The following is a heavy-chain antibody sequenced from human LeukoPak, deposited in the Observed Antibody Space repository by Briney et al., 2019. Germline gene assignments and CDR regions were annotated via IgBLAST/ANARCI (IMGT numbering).Heavy chain of an antibody. D-gene: IGHD3-10*01. V-gene: IGHV1-2*02. CDR1: GYTFTGYY. J-gene: IGHJ6*03. CDR3: ARDTKNYYGSGSYPTDYYYYYYMDV. CDR2: INPNSGGT. Sequence: ASVKVSCKASGYTFTGYYIHWVRQAPGQGLEWMGWINPNSGGTNYAQKFQGRVTMTRDTSISTAYMELSRLRSDDTAVYYCARDTKNYYGSGSYPTDYYYYYYMDVWGKGTTVTISS.